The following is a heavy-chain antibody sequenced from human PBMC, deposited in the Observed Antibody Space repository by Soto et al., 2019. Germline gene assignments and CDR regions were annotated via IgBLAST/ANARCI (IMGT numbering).Heavy chain of an antibody. J-gene: IGHJ5*01. D-gene: IGHD6-13*01. CDR1: GASISSGGFY. Sequence: QVQLQELGPGLVQPSQTLSLTCTVSGASISSGGFYWSWIRQFPGKGLEWIGYIDYRGRTFYNPSLKSRATISRDTSKSQVSLNVNSVTAADTAVFYCARVSAAGTRWFDSWGQGTLVTVSS. V-gene: IGHV4-31*03. CDR3: ARVSAAGTRWFDS. CDR2: IDYRGRT.